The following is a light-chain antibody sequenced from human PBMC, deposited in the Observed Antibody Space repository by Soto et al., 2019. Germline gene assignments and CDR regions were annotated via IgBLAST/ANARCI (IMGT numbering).Light chain of an antibody. CDR3: QSYDSSLSGFYV. CDR2: ANS. CDR1: SSNIGAGYD. Sequence: QSVLTQPPSVSGAPGQRVTISCTGSSSNIGAGYDVHWYQQLPGRAPKLLIYANSNRPSGVPDRFSGSRSGTSASLAITGLQAEDGADYSCQSYDSSLSGFYVFGTGTKVTVL. V-gene: IGLV1-40*01. J-gene: IGLJ1*01.